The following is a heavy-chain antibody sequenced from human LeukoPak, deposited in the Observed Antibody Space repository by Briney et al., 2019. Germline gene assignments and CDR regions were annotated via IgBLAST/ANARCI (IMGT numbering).Heavy chain of an antibody. CDR1: GGSISSYY. CDR2: IYTSGST. J-gene: IGHJ3*02. D-gene: IGHD1-26*01. Sequence: SETLSLTCTVSGGSISSYYWSWIRQPAGKGLEWIGRIYTSGSTNYNPSLKSRVTMSVDTSKNQFSLKLSTVTAADTAVYYCAGDLLSYPDAFDIWGQGTMVTVSS. V-gene: IGHV4-4*07. CDR3: AGDLLSYPDAFDI.